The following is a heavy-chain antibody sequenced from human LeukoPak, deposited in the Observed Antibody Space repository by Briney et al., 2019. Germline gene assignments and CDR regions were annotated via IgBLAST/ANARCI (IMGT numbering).Heavy chain of an antibody. D-gene: IGHD6-13*01. CDR1: GGSISSGGYY. CDR3: ASVSIAAAGENWFDP. CDR2: IYYSGST. J-gene: IGHJ5*02. Sequence: PSETLSLTCTVSGGSISSGGYYWSWLRQHPGKGLGWIGYIYYSGSTYYNPSLKSRVTISVDTSKNQFSLKLSSVTAADTAVYYCASVSIAAAGENWFDPWGQGTLVTVSS. V-gene: IGHV4-31*03.